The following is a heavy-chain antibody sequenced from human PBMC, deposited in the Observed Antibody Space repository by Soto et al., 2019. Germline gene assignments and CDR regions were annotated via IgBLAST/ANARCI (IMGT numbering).Heavy chain of an antibody. J-gene: IGHJ4*02. D-gene: IGHD2-2*01. V-gene: IGHV1-46*02. CDR2: INPSGGST. CDR3: ARERVRSSTSLVDY. CDR1: GYTFDSNY. Sequence: ASVKVSWKASGYTFDSNYMYWVRHAPGQGLEWMGIINPSGGSTSYAQKLQGRVTMTRDTSTSTVYMELSSLRSEDTAVYYCARERVRSSTSLVDYWGQGTLVTVSS.